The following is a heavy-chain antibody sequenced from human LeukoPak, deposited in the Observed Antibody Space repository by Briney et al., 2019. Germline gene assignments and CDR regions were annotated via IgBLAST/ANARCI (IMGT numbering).Heavy chain of an antibody. J-gene: IGHJ3*02. CDR1: GFTFSSYG. CDR2: ISGSGDRT. D-gene: IGHD1-26*01. CDR3: AKGRWELLTDAFDI. Sequence: GGTLRLSCAASGFTFSSYGMSWVRQAPGKGVEWVSGISGSGDRTKDADYVKGRFTRQRDNSNNTLYLQMNSLRAEDTAVYYCAKGRWELLTDAFDIWGQGTMVTVSS. V-gene: IGHV3-23*01.